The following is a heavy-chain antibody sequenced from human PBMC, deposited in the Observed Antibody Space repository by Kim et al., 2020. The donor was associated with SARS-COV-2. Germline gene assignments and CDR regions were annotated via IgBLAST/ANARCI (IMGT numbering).Heavy chain of an antibody. Sequence: GESLKISCKGSGYSFTSYWISWVRQMPGKGLEWMGRIDPSDSYTNYSPSFQGHVTISADKSISTAYLQWSSLKASDTAMYYCARHGKIVGAAAHYYGMDVWGQGTTVTVSS. CDR3: ARHGKIVGAAAHYYGMDV. J-gene: IGHJ6*02. CDR2: IDPSDSYT. D-gene: IGHD2-2*01. V-gene: IGHV5-10-1*01. CDR1: GYSFTSYW.